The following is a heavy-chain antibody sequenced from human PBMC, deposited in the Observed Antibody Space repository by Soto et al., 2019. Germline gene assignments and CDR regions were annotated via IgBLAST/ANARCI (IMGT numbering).Heavy chain of an antibody. CDR3: ARSFSYYDSSGSVNWFDP. CDR1: GYTLTSYY. Sequence: GASVKVSCKASGYTLTSYYMHWVRQAPGQGLEWMGIINPSGGSTSYAQKFQGRVTMTRDTSTSTVYMELSSLRSEDTAVYYCARSFSYYDSSGSVNWFDPWGQGTLVTVSS. D-gene: IGHD3-22*01. CDR2: INPSGGST. V-gene: IGHV1-46*01. J-gene: IGHJ5*02.